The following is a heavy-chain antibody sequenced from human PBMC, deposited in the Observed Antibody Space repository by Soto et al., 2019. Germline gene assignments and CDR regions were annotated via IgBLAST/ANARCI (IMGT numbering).Heavy chain of an antibody. V-gene: IGHV4-34*01. CDR3: GRENQRVPLGSYFDS. Sequence: SETLSLTCAVYGGSFSGYYWSWIRQPPGKGLEWMGEINHSGSTNYNPSLKSRVTISVDTSKNQFSLKLSSVTAADTAVYYCGRENQRVPLGSYFDSWGQGTLVTVSS. J-gene: IGHJ4*02. CDR2: INHSGST. CDR1: GGSFSGYY.